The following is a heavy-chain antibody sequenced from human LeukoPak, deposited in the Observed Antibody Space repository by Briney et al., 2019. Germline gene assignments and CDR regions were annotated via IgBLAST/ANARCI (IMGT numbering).Heavy chain of an antibody. Sequence: GGSLRLSCAASGFTFSNYVLHWVRQAPGRWLEWVALIRYDGIDKYYADSVKGRFTVSRDNSKNTLYLQMNSLGTEDTAVYYCAKPPTSGATTYFDYWGQGTLVIVSS. CDR2: IRYDGIDK. V-gene: IGHV3-30*02. CDR3: AKPPTSGATTYFDY. CDR1: GFTFSNYV. J-gene: IGHJ4*02. D-gene: IGHD6-19*01.